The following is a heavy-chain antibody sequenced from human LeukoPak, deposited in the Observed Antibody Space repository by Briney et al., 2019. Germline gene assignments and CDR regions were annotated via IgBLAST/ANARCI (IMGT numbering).Heavy chain of an antibody. V-gene: IGHV3-48*03. CDR2: ILSSGDNI. CDR1: GFTFSSYE. Sequence: GGSLRLSCAASGFTFSSYEMNWVRQAPGKGLEWVTYILSSGDNIYYADSVKGRFTISRDNAKNSLYLQMNSLRAEDTAVYYCARDASYYDSSGYYDAFDVWGQGTMVTVSS. D-gene: IGHD3-22*01. CDR3: ARDASYYDSSGYYDAFDV. J-gene: IGHJ3*01.